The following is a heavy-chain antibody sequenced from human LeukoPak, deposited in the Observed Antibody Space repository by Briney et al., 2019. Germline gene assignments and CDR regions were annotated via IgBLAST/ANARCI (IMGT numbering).Heavy chain of an antibody. V-gene: IGHV4-34*01. Sequence: SETLSLTCAVYGGSFSGYYWSWIRQPPGKGLEWIGESNHSGSTNYNPSLKSRVTISVDTSKNQFSLKLSSVTAADTAVYYCARGFPRYYGSGSSVYFDYWGQGTLVTVSS. J-gene: IGHJ4*02. D-gene: IGHD3-10*01. CDR1: GGSFSGYY. CDR3: ARGFPRYYGSGSSVYFDY. CDR2: SNHSGST.